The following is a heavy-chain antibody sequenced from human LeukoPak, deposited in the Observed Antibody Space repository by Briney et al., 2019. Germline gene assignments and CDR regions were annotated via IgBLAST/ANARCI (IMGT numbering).Heavy chain of an antibody. J-gene: IGHJ3*02. V-gene: IGHV3-15*01. D-gene: IGHD2-2*01. CDR3: TTTTDIVVVPAADDAFDI. CDR1: GFTFSNAW. Sequence: GGSLRLSCAASGFTFSNAWMSWVRQAPGKGLEWVGRIKSKTDGGTTDYAAPVKGRFTISRDDSKNTLYLQMNSLRTEDTAVYYCTTTTDIVVVPAADDAFDIWGQGTMVTVSS. CDR2: IKSKTDGGTT.